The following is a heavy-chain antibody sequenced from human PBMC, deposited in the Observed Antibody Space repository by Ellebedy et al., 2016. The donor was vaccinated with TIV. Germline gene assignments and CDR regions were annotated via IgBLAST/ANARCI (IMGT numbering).Heavy chain of an antibody. Sequence: GESLKISCKGSGYSFTSYWISWVRQMPGKGLEWMGRIDPSDSYTNYSPSFQGHVTISADKSISTAYLQWSSLKASDTAMYYCASTPAAMLRVEYYYYGMDVWGQGTTVTVSS. CDR1: GYSFTSYW. V-gene: IGHV5-10-1*01. J-gene: IGHJ6*02. CDR2: IDPSDSYT. D-gene: IGHD2-2*01. CDR3: ASTPAAMLRVEYYYYGMDV.